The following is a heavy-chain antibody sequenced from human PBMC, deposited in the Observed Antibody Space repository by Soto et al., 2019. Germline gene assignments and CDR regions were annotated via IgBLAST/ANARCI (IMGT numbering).Heavy chain of an antibody. D-gene: IGHD2-15*01. CDR3: ARARGSGDLDY. V-gene: IGHV1-3*01. Sequence: ASVQGSCHASCYTFPRYGRILGRQAPGQRLEWMGWISAGNGNTKYSQKFQGRVTITRDTSASTAYMELSSLRSEDTAVYYCARARGSGDLDYWGQGTLVTVSS. CDR1: CYTFPRYG. J-gene: IGHJ4*02. CDR2: ISAGNGNT.